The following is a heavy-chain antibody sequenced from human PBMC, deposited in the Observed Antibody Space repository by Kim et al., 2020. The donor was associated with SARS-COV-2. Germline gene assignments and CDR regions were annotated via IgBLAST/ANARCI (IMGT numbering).Heavy chain of an antibody. D-gene: IGHD6-19*01. CDR2: IDWEGDK. V-gene: IGHV2-70*20. Sequence: SGPTLVKPTQTLTLTCSLSGFSLSNNGVGVSWVRQSPGKALEWLALIDWEGDKYYNAYLKARLTISQDTTRTLVFLKMTNMDPADTATYHCARVPHFLHSSGWYSGRGEVGFDYWGRGILVSVSS. J-gene: IGHJ4*02. CDR1: GFSLSNNGVG. CDR3: ARVPHFLHSSGWYSGRGEVGFDY.